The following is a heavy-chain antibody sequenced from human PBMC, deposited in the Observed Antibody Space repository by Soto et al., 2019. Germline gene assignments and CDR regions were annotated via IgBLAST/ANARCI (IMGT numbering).Heavy chain of an antibody. CDR3: AKGAGITMIVVVNFDY. D-gene: IGHD3-22*01. Sequence: LRLSCAASGFTFSSYAMSWVRQAPGKGLEWVSAISGSGGSTYYADSVKGRFTISRDNSKNTLYLQMNSLRAEGTAVYYCAKGAGITMIVVVNFDYWGQGTLVTVSS. V-gene: IGHV3-23*01. CDR1: GFTFSSYA. CDR2: ISGSGGST. J-gene: IGHJ4*02.